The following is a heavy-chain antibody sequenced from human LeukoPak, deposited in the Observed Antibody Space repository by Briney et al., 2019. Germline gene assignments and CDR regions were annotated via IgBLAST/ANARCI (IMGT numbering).Heavy chain of an antibody. CDR1: GGSFSGNY. Sequence: SETLSLTCAVYGGSFSGNYWTLIRQTPGRGLEWIGESSPAGDITVYNPSLKGRATISVDSSKNQFSLKLTSVTAADTGVYYCARVPDFIARPCDSWGPGTLVTVSS. CDR2: SSPAGDIT. D-gene: IGHD2-21*01. J-gene: IGHJ4*02. CDR3: ARVPDFIARPCDS. V-gene: IGHV4-34*01.